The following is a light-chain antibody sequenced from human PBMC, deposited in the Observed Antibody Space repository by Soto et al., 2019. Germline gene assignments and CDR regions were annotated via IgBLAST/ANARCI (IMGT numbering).Light chain of an antibody. J-gene: IGKJ2*01. Sequence: AIQMTQSPSSLSASVGDRVTITCRASQGIRNDLGWYQQKPGKAPKLLIYAASTLHNGVPSRFSGSGSGTDFTLTISRLQPEDFAAYYCLQDFSYPYTFGQGTKLEI. CDR1: QGIRND. V-gene: IGKV1-6*01. CDR2: AAS. CDR3: LQDFSYPYT.